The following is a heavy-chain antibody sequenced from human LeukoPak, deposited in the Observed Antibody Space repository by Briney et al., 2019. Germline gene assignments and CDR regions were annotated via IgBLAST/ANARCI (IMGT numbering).Heavy chain of an antibody. CDR1: GFTFSTYG. J-gene: IGHJ4*02. CDR2: ISYDGSNK. V-gene: IGHV3-30*03. Sequence: GGSLRLSCAASGFTFSTYGMHWVRQAPGKGLEWVAVISYDGSNKYYADSVKGRFTISRDNSKNTLYLQMNSLRAEDTAVYYCARKNWNYVFEGYYFDYWGQGTLVTVSS. CDR3: ARKNWNYVFEGYYFDY. D-gene: IGHD1-7*01.